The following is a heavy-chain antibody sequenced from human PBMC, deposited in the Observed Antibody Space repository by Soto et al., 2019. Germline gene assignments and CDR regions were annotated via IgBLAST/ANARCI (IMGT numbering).Heavy chain of an antibody. CDR2: IIPILGIA. V-gene: IGHV1-69*08. J-gene: IGHJ6*02. Sequence: QVQLVQSGAEVKKPGSSVKVSCKASGGTFSSYTISWVRQAPGQGLEWMGRIIPILGIANYAQKFQGRVKITADESTSTAYMELSSLRSEDTAVYYCARDKGIVVVPAAMGGNYYYGMDVWGQGTTVTVSS. CDR3: ARDKGIVVVPAAMGGNYYYGMDV. D-gene: IGHD2-2*01. CDR1: GGTFSSYT.